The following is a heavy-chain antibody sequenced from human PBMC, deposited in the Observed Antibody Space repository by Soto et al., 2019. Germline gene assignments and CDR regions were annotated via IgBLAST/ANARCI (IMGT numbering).Heavy chain of an antibody. Sequence: EVQVLEPGGGLVQPGGSLRLSCAASGFTFSSYAMSWVRQAPGQGLEWVSAISGSGSNPYYADSVKGRFTISRDNSKHTLYLQMKSLRAEDTDLYSCAKPDSITIRDGFDHWGQGTLVTVSS. D-gene: IGHD3-10*01. CDR3: AKPDSITIRDGFDH. V-gene: IGHV3-23*01. J-gene: IGHJ4*02. CDR2: ISGSGSNP. CDR1: GFTFSSYA.